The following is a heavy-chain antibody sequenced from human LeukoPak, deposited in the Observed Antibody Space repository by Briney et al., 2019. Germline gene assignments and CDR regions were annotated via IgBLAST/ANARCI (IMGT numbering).Heavy chain of an antibody. CDR2: ISYDGSNE. CDR3: ARKYGEGNNWFDP. D-gene: IGHD4-17*01. CDR1: GFTFSSYA. Sequence: HSGGSLRLSCAASGFTFSSYAMSWVRQAPGKGLEWVAIISYDGSNEYYADSVKGRFTISRDNSKNTLYLQMNSLRAADTAVYYCARKYGEGNNWFDPWGQGTLVTVSS. J-gene: IGHJ5*02. V-gene: IGHV3-30*04.